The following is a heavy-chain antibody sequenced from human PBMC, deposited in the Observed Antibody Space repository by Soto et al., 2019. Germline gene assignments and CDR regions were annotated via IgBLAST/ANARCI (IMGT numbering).Heavy chain of an antibody. CDR1: GGTFSSYA. CDR3: AGYSSSSGPLGAFDI. V-gene: IGHV1-69*13. Sequence: GASVKVSCKASGGTFSSYAISWVRQAPGQGLEWMGGIIPIFGTANYAQKFQGRVTITADESTSTAYMELSSLRSEDTAVYYCAGYSSSSGPLGAFDIWGQGTMVTVS. J-gene: IGHJ3*02. CDR2: IIPIFGTA. D-gene: IGHD6-6*01.